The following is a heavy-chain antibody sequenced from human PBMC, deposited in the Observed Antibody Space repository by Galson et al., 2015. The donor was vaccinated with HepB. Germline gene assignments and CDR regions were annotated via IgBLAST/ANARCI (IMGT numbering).Heavy chain of an antibody. Sequence: SLRLSCAASGFTFSGSAMHWVRQASGKGLEWVGRIRSKANSYATAYAASVKGRFTISRDDSKNTAYLQMNSLKTEDTAVYYCTRRSALQWLDTWSQGTLVTVSS. CDR2: IRSKANSYAT. CDR3: TRRSALQWLDT. J-gene: IGHJ5*02. CDR1: GFTFSGSA. D-gene: IGHD6-19*01. V-gene: IGHV3-73*01.